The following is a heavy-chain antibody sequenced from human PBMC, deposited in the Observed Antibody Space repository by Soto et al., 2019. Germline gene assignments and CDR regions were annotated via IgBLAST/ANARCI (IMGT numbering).Heavy chain of an antibody. D-gene: IGHD3-22*01. V-gene: IGHV1-18*01. CDR3: ARAAYYYDSSGYYPGDY. CDR2: ISAYNGNT. CDR1: GYTFTSYG. J-gene: IGHJ4*01. Sequence: ASVKVSCKASGYTFTSYGISWVRQAPGQGLEWMGWISAYNGNTNYAQKLQGRVTITRDTSASTAYMEVSSLRSEDTAVYYCARAAYYYDSSGYYPGDYWG.